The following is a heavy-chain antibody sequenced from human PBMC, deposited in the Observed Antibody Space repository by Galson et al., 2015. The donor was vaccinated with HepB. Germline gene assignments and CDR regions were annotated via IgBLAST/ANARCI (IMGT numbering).Heavy chain of an antibody. CDR2: IKIKTDGGTT. Sequence: SLRLSCAASGFTFSNAWMSWVRQAPGKGLEWVGRIKIKTDGGTTDYAAPVKGRFTISRDDSKNTLYLQVNSLKTEDTAVYYCTTGVCGGDCYAFDYWGQGTLVTVSS. CDR1: GFTFSNAW. J-gene: IGHJ4*02. D-gene: IGHD2-21*02. V-gene: IGHV3-15*01. CDR3: TTGVCGGDCYAFDY.